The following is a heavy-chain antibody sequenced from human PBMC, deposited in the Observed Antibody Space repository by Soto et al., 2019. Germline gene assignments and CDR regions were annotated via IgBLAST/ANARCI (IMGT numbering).Heavy chain of an antibody. D-gene: IGHD3-3*02. CDR3: SRDPLAFHIGGH. J-gene: IGHJ4*02. CDR1: GFTFSDYW. Sequence: EVQLVESGGVLVQPGGSLRLSCAASGFTFSDYWLSWVRQSPVKGLEWVANMSPDGRKRYYLDSLKGRFTISRDNAKNSLYLQMNRLSAEDTAVYFCSRDPLAFHIGGHWGQGTLVTVSS. V-gene: IGHV3-7*01. CDR2: MSPDGRKR.